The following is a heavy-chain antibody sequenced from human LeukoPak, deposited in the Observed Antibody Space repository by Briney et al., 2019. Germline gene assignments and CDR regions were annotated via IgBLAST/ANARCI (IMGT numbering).Heavy chain of an antibody. CDR1: GGSINSYY. J-gene: IGHJ3*02. CDR2: ISYSGST. CDR3: AREGLGSFTDAFDI. Sequence: SETLSLTCTVSGGSINSYYWSWIRQPPGKGLEWIGYISYSGSTKNNPSLKSRVTISVDTSKSQFSLKLTSVTAADTAVYYCAREGLGSFTDAFDIWGQGTMVTVSS. D-gene: IGHD3-10*01. V-gene: IGHV4-59*01.